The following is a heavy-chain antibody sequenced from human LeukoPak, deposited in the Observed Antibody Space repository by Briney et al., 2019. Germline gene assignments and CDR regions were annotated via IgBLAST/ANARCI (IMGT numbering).Heavy chain of an antibody. J-gene: IGHJ3*02. CDR3: ARYSGSYPHDAFDI. CDR2: IYYSGST. Sequence: SETLSLTCTVSGGSISSSSYYWGWIRQPPGKGLEWIGSIYYSGSTYYNPALKSRVTISVDTSKNQFSLKVSSVTAADTAVYYCARYSGSYPHDAFDIWGQGTMVTVCS. CDR1: GGSISSSSYY. D-gene: IGHD1-26*01. V-gene: IGHV4-39*01.